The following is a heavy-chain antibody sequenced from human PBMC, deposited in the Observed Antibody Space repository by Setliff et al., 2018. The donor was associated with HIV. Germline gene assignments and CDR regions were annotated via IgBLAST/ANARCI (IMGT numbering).Heavy chain of an antibody. D-gene: IGHD3-10*01. Sequence: SETLSLTCSVSGVSITNNYWTWIRQPPGKGLEWIGFIYYSGTTNYNPSLKSRVTMSRDTSKNQFSLEVNSLSSADTAVYYCARMVIQFGDYHFDDWGQGALVTVSS. CDR1: GVSITNNY. CDR3: ARMVIQFGDYHFDD. CDR2: IYYSGTT. V-gene: IGHV4-59*01. J-gene: IGHJ4*02.